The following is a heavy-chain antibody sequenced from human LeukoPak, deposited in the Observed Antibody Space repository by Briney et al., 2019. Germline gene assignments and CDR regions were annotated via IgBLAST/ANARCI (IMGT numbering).Heavy chain of an antibody. J-gene: IGHJ6*03. CDR1: GYTFSSYG. CDR3: ARAGSPYYYYYMDV. D-gene: IGHD3-10*01. V-gene: IGHV1-18*01. Sequence: GASVTVSCKASGYTFSSYGITWVRQAPGQGLEWVGWVSAYNGNTNYAQKLQGRVTMTTDTSTSTAYMELRSLRSDDTAVYYCARAGSPYYYYYMDVWGKGTTVTVSS. CDR2: VSAYNGNT.